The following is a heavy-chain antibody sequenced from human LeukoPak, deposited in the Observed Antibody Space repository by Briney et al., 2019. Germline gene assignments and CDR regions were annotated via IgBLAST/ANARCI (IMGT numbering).Heavy chain of an antibody. J-gene: IGHJ3*02. CDR1: GFTVSSNY. Sequence: PGGSLRLSCAASGFTVSSNYMSWVRQAPGKGLEWVSVIYSGGSTYYADSVKGRFTISRHNSKNTLYLQMNSLRAEDTAVYHCARATYCGGDCYPRTRDAFDIWGQGTMVTVSS. CDR3: ARATYCGGDCYPRTRDAFDI. CDR2: IYSGGST. D-gene: IGHD2-21*02. V-gene: IGHV3-53*04.